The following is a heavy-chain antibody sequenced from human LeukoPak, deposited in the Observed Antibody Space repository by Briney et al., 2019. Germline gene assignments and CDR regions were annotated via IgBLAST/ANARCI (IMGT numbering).Heavy chain of an antibody. CDR2: IYYSGST. CDR3: ASNGEMATTSYYYYYGMDV. Sequence: ASETLSLTCTVSGGSISSGVYYWSWIRQHPGKGLEWIGYIYYSGSTYYNPSLKSRVTISVDTSKHQFSLKLSSVTAADTAVYYCASNGEMATTSYYYYYGMDVWGQGTTVTASS. J-gene: IGHJ6*02. CDR1: GGSISSGVYY. D-gene: IGHD5-24*01. V-gene: IGHV4-31*03.